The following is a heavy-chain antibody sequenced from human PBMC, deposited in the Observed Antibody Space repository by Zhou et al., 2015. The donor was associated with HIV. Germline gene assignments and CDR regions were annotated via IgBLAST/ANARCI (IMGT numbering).Heavy chain of an antibody. Sequence: QVQLVQSGAEVRKPGASVRVSCEASGYTFTSCDINWVRQAAGQGLEWMGWMNPNSHNVDYAQKFQGRVSFTADRSTSTAYMELRSLTSEDTAMYYCTRGRWEVPDAYWGQGTLVTVSP. D-gene: IGHD1-26*01. CDR1: GYTFTSCD. V-gene: IGHV1-8*01. CDR2: MNPNSHNV. CDR3: TRGRWEVPDAY. J-gene: IGHJ4*02.